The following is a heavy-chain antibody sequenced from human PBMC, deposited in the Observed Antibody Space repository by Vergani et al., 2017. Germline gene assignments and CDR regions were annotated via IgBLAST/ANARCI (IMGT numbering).Heavy chain of an antibody. D-gene: IGHD3-3*01. CDR1: GYTFTSYD. J-gene: IGHJ5*02. CDR3: ARGPMTPFFGVATRGWFDP. Sequence: QVQLVQSGAEVKKPGASVKVSCKASGYTFTSYDINWVRQATGQGLEWMGWMNPNSGNTGYAQKFQGRVTMTRNTSISTAYMELSSLRSEDTAVYYCARGPMTPFFGVATRGWFDPWGQGTLVTVSS. V-gene: IGHV1-8*01. CDR2: MNPNSGNT.